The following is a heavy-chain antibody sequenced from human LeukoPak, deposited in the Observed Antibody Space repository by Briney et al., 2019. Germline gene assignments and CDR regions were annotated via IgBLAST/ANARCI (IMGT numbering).Heavy chain of an antibody. Sequence: SETLSLTCAVYGGSFSGYYWSWIRQPPGKGLEWIGEIYHSGSTNYNPSLKSRVTISVDTSKNQFSLKLSSVTAADTAVYYCARGRRLLWFGELFSNWFDPWGQGTLVTVSS. CDR2: IYHSGST. V-gene: IGHV4-34*01. J-gene: IGHJ5*02. CDR3: ARGRRLLWFGELFSNWFDP. CDR1: GGSFSGYY. D-gene: IGHD3-10*01.